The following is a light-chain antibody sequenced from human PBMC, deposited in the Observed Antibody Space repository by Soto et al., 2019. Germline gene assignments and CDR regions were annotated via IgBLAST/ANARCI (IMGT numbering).Light chain of an antibody. CDR1: QSVSSSY. CDR3: QQYDSSPKT. V-gene: IGKV3-20*01. CDR2: GAS. Sequence: PDTLSLSPGERATLSCRASQSVSSSYLAWYQQKPGQAPRLLIYGASSRATGIPDRFSGSGSGTDFTLTISRLEPEDFAVYYCQQYDSSPKTFGQGIKVDIK. J-gene: IGKJ1*01.